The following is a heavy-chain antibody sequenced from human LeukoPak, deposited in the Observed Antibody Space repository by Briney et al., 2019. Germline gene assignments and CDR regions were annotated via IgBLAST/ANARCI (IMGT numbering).Heavy chain of an antibody. CDR3: ARQTPGIAVAIDY. Sequence: SETLSLTCTVSGGSISRNHYYWGWIRQPPGKGLAWIGSIYYSGSTYFNPPLKSRLTISVDTSKNQFSLKLSSVTAADTAVYYCARQTPGIAVAIDYWGQGTLVTVSS. D-gene: IGHD6-19*01. J-gene: IGHJ4*02. V-gene: IGHV4-39*01. CDR2: IYYSGST. CDR1: GGSISRNHYY.